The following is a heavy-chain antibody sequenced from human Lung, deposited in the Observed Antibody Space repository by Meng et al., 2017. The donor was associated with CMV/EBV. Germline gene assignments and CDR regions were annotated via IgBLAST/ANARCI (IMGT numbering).Heavy chain of an antibody. CDR1: GYSFTAYY. V-gene: IGHV1-2*02. CDR3: ARDFVVLPAATYFDY. D-gene: IGHD2-2*01. CDR2: ISPNSGGT. J-gene: IGHJ4*02. Sequence: ASVKVSXKASGYSFTAYYIHWVRQAPGQGLEWMGWISPNSGGTNYAQRFQGRVTLTRDTSISTVYMELRRLTSDDTAVYFCARDFVVLPAATYFDYWGQGTXVTVSS.